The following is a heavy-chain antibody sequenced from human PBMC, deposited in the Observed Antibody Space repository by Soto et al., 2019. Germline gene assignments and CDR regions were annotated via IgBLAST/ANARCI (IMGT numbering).Heavy chain of an antibody. Sequence: EVQLVQSGAEVKKPGESLRFSCQGSGYSFTSYWISWVRQMPGKGLEWMGRIDPSDSYTNYSPSFQGHVTISADKSISTAYLQWSSLKASDTAMYYYARLQAAAGDNDLTFDYWGQGTLVTVSS. CDR3: ARLQAAAGDNDLTFDY. V-gene: IGHV5-10-1*01. CDR2: IDPSDSYT. D-gene: IGHD6-13*01. J-gene: IGHJ4*02. CDR1: GYSFTSYW.